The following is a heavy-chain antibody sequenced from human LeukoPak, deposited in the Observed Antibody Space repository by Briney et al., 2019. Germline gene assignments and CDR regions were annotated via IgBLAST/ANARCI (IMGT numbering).Heavy chain of an antibody. V-gene: IGHV4-31*03. CDR2: IYYSGST. CDR1: GGSISSGGYY. CDR3: ARFSSGWHYYFDY. D-gene: IGHD6-19*01. Sequence: SQTLSLTCTVSGGSISSGGYYWSWIRQHPGKGLEWIGYIYYSGSTNYNPSLKSRVTISVDTSKNQFSLKLSSVTAADTAVYYCARFSSGWHYYFDYWGQGTLVTVSS. J-gene: IGHJ4*02.